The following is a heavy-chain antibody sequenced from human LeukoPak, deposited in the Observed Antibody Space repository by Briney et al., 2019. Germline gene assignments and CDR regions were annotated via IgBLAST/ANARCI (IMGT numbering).Heavy chain of an antibody. CDR3: ARVGRYGSGSKGDY. V-gene: IGHV1-18*01. CDR1: GYTFTSYG. CDR2: ISAYNGNT. D-gene: IGHD3-10*01. J-gene: IGHJ4*02. Sequence: ASVKVSCKASGYTFTSYGISGVRQAPGQGVEGRGWISAYNGNTNYAQKLQGRVTMTTDTSTSTAYMELRSLRSDDTAVYYCARVGRYGSGSKGDYWGQGTLVTVSS.